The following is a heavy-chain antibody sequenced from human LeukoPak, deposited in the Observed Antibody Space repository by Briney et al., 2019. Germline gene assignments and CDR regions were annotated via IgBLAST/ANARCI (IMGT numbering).Heavy chain of an antibody. Sequence: ASVKVSCKASGYTFTGYYMHWVRQAPGQGLEWMGWIKPNSGGTNYAQKFQGRVTMTRDTSISTAYMELSRLRSDDTAVYYCARVRKYYYDSSGYRFDPWGQGTLVTVSS. CDR1: GYTFTGYY. CDR2: IKPNSGGT. D-gene: IGHD3-22*01. J-gene: IGHJ5*02. CDR3: ARVRKYYYDSSGYRFDP. V-gene: IGHV1-2*02.